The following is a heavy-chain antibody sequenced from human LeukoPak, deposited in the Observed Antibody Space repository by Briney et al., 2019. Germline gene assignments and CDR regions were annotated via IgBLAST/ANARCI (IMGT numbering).Heavy chain of an antibody. V-gene: IGHV3-15*01. CDR2: IKSKSDGGTT. CDR3: TTFSPRLLGY. CDR1: GFTVGINY. D-gene: IGHD2-21*01. Sequence: PGGSLRLSCAASGFTVGINYMSWVRQAPGKGLEWVGRIKSKSDGGTTDYAAPVRGRITISRDDSKNTLYLQMNSLKTEDTAVYYCTTFSPRLLGYWGQGTLVTVSS. J-gene: IGHJ4*02.